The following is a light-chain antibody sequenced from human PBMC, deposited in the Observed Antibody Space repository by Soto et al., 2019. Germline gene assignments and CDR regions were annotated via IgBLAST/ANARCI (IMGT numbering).Light chain of an antibody. V-gene: IGKV1-39*01. CDR1: QSISSY. CDR3: QQSYSTPWT. CDR2: AAS. J-gene: IGKJ1*01. Sequence: DIQMTQSPSSLSASVGDRVTITCRASQSISSYLNWYQQKPGKAPNLLIYAASSLQSGVPSRFSGSGSGTDFTLTISSLQPEDFATYYCQQSYSTPWTFGQRTKVDIK.